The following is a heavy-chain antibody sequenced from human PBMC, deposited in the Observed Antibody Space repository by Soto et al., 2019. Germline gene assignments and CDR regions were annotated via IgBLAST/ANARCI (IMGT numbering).Heavy chain of an antibody. D-gene: IGHD2-2*01. Sequence: GGSLRLSCAASGFTFSSYAMSWVRQAPGKGLEWVSAISGSGGSTYYADSVKGRFTISRDNSKNTLYLQMNSLRAEDTAVYYCAKVAAHIVVVPAAIDYWGQGTLVTVSS. CDR2: ISGSGGST. J-gene: IGHJ4*02. CDR3: AKVAAHIVVVPAAIDY. CDR1: GFTFSSYA. V-gene: IGHV3-23*01.